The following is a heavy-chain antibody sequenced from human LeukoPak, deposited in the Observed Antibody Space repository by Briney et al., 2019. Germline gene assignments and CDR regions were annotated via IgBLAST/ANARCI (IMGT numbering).Heavy chain of an antibody. D-gene: IGHD3-10*01. CDR1: GFTVSSNY. J-gene: IGHJ4*02. CDR2: IYSGGST. CDR3: AKMRAYDYYGSGSLFDY. Sequence: GGSLRLSCAASGFTVSSNYMSWVRQAPGKGLEWVSVIYSGGSTYYADSVKGRFTISRDNSKNTLYLQMNSLRAEDTAVYYCAKMRAYDYYGSGSLFDYWGQGTLVTVSS. V-gene: IGHV3-66*01.